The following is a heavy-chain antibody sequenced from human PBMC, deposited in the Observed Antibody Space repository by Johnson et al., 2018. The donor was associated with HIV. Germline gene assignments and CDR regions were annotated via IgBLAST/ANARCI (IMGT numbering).Heavy chain of an antibody. CDR1: GVTFSTYA. CDR3: AREGPLTVTRAFDI. Sequence: QVQLVESGGGVVQPGRSLRLSCAASGVTFSTYAMHWVRQAPGTGLEWVAVISYDGSNKYCADSVKGRFTISRDNSKNTLYLQMDSLRAEDTAVYYCAREGPLTVTRAFDIWGQGTLITVSS. D-gene: IGHD4-17*01. J-gene: IGHJ3*02. V-gene: IGHV3-30-3*01. CDR2: ISYDGSNK.